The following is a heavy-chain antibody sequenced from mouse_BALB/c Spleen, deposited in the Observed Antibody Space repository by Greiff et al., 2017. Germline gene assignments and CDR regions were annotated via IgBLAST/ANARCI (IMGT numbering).Heavy chain of an antibody. Sequence: DVKLVESGGGLVKPGGSLKLSCAASGFTFSSYTISWVRQTPEKRLEWVATISSGGSYTYYPDSVKGRFTISRDNAKNTLYLQMSSLKSEDTAMYYCTREAVVDNYAMDYWGQGTSVTVSS. CDR3: TREAVVDNYAMDY. D-gene: IGHD1-1*01. CDR2: ISSGGSYT. CDR1: GFTFSSYT. V-gene: IGHV5-6-4*01. J-gene: IGHJ4*01.